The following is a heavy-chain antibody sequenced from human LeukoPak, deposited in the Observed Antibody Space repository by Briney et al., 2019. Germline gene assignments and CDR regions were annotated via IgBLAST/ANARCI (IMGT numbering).Heavy chain of an antibody. CDR3: ARTGGDCSSGLCYYAMDV. J-gene: IGHJ6*02. D-gene: IGHD2-21*02. CDR2: VSPSGSI. V-gene: IGHV4-61*02. CDR1: GGSITNETDY. Sequence: SQTLSLTCTVSGGSITNETDYWSWIRQPAGKGLEWIGRVSPSGSINYNPSLKSRVTISIDTSKNQFSLRLSSVTAADTAVYYCARTGGDCSSGLCYYAMDVWGQGTTVTVS.